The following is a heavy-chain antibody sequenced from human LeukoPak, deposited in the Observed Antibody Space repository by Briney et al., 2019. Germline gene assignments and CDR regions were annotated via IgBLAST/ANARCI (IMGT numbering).Heavy chain of an antibody. D-gene: IGHD2-21*02. CDR1: GGSFSGYY. CDR2: INHSGST. V-gene: IGHV4-34*01. Sequence: SETLSLTCAVYGGSFSGYYWSWIRQPPGKGLEWIGEINHSGSTNYNPSLESRVTISVDTSKNQFSLKLSSVTAADTAVYYCARAVTAIARYFDYWGQGTLVTVSS. CDR3: ARAVTAIARYFDY. J-gene: IGHJ4*02.